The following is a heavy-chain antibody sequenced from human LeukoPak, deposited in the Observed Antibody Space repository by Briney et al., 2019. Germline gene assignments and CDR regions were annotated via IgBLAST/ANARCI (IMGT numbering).Heavy chain of an antibody. CDR2: ISGSGGST. CDR1: GFTFSSYA. D-gene: IGHD5-12*01. J-gene: IGHJ4*02. Sequence: SGGSLRLSCAASGFTFSSYAMSWVRQAPGKGLEWVSAISGSGGSTYYADSVKGRFTISRDNSKNTLYLQMNSLRAEDTAVYYRARASGYDVFDYWGQGTLVTVSS. V-gene: IGHV3-23*01. CDR3: ARASGYDVFDY.